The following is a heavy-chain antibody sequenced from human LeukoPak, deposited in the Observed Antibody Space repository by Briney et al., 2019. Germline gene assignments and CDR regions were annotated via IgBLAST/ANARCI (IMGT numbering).Heavy chain of an antibody. V-gene: IGHV4-39*01. D-gene: IGHD5-12*01. J-gene: IGHJ4*02. CDR2: VYYSGST. CDR1: GGSISSSSYY. Sequence: SETLSLTCSVSGGSISSSSYYWGWIRQSPGKGLEWVASVYYSGSTYYNPSLESRVTMSVDTSKNQFSLKLSSVTAADTAVYYCARQPGGYSGPFDYWGQGALVTVSS. CDR3: ARQPGGYSGPFDY.